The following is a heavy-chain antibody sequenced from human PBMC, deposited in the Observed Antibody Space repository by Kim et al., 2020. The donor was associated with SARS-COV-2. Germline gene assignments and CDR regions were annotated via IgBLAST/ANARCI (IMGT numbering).Heavy chain of an antibody. J-gene: IGHJ4*02. CDR2: ISSSSSYT. Sequence: GGSLRLSCAASGFTFSDYYMSWIRQAPGKGLEWVSYISSSSSYTNYADSVKGRFTISRDNAKNSLYLQMNSLRAEATAVYYCARDFAAGLVNFDYWGQGTLVTVSS. D-gene: IGHD3-9*01. CDR1: GFTFSDYY. CDR3: ARDFAAGLVNFDY. V-gene: IGHV3-11*05.